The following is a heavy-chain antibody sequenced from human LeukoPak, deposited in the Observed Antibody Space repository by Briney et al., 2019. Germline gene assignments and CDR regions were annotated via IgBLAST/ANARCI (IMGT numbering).Heavy chain of an antibody. Sequence: PSETLSLTCAVYGGSFSGYYWSWIRQPPGKGLEWIGEINHSGSTNYNPSLKSRVTISVDKSKNQFSLKLSSVTAADTAVYYCARDKTYYDSPDAFDIWGQGTMVTVSS. D-gene: IGHD3-22*01. J-gene: IGHJ3*02. V-gene: IGHV4-34*01. CDR3: ARDKTYYDSPDAFDI. CDR1: GGSFSGYY. CDR2: INHSGST.